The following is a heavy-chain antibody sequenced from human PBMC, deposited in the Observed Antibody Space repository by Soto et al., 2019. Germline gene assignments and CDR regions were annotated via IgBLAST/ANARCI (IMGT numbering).Heavy chain of an antibody. V-gene: IGHV2-5*01. CDR1: GFSLSTTGLG. Sequence: QITLKESGPTLVKPTQTLTLTCSFSGFSLSTTGLGVGWIRQPPGKALEWLALIYWNDDKRYSPSLKSRLTITKDTSKNQGVLTMTNMDPVDTATYYCAHRPGTVTTRNWFDPWGQGTLVTVSS. J-gene: IGHJ5*02. CDR3: AHRPGTVTTRNWFDP. CDR2: IYWNDDK. D-gene: IGHD1-7*01.